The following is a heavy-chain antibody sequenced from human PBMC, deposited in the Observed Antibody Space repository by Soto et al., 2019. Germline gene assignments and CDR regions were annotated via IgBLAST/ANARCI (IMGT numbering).Heavy chain of an antibody. CDR3: ARDLFSDYYGSGPRGYYSGMDV. J-gene: IGHJ6*02. CDR1: GFTFSSYW. CDR2: IYSGGST. V-gene: IGHV3-53*04. Sequence: PGGSLRLSCAASGFTFSSYWMHWVRQAPGKGLEWVSVIYSGGSTYYADSVKGRFTISRHNSKNTLYLQMNSLRAEDTAVYYCARDLFSDYYGSGPRGYYSGMDVWGQGTTVTVSS. D-gene: IGHD3-10*01.